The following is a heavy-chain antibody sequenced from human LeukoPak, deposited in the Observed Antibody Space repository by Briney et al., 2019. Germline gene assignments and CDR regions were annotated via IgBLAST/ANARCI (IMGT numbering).Heavy chain of an antibody. J-gene: IGHJ6*03. CDR2: MNPNSGNT. CDR1: GYTFTSYD. CDR3: ARTLGAMRFWYYYYYMDV. V-gene: IGHV1-8*01. D-gene: IGHD1-26*01. Sequence: ASVKVSCKASGYTFTSYDINWVRQATGQGLEWMGWMNPNSGNTGYAQKFQGRVTMTRNTSISTAYMELSSLRSEDTAVYYCARTLGAMRFWYYYYYMDVWGKGTTVTISS.